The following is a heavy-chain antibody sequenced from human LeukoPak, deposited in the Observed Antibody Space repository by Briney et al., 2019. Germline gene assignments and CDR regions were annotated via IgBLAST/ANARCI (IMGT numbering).Heavy chain of an antibody. CDR3: ASSYYYGSSGYSYFDN. CDR1: GGSFSGYY. V-gene: IGHV4-34*01. Sequence: SETLSLTCAVYGGSFSGYYWSWIRQPPGKGLEWIGEINHSGSTNYNPSLKSRVTMSVDTSKNQFSLKLTSVTAADTAVYYCASSYYYGSSGYSYFDNWGQGTLVTVSS. D-gene: IGHD3-22*01. CDR2: INHSGST. J-gene: IGHJ4*02.